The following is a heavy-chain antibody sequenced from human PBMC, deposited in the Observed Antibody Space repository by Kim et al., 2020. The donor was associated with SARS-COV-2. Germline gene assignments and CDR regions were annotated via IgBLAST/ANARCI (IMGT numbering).Heavy chain of an antibody. CDR1: GGSISSSSYY. CDR2: IYYSGST. CDR3: AGHIVVVTANKPYWYFDL. V-gene: IGHV4-39*01. D-gene: IGHD2-21*02. Sequence: SETLSLTCTVSGGSISSSSYYWGWIRQPPGKGLEWIGSIYYSGSTYYNPSLKSRVTISVDTSKNQFSLKLSSVTAADTAVYYCAGHIVVVTANKPYWYFDLWGRGTLVSVSS. J-gene: IGHJ2*01.